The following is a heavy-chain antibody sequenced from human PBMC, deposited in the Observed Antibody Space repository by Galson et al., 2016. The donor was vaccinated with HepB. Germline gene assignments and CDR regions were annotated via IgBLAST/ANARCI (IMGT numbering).Heavy chain of an antibody. V-gene: IGHV3-23*01. Sequence: SLRLSCADSGFSFSNHGMSWVRQPPERGLEWVSGMTRSGDATHYADFAKGRFTISRDNSKNTVYLYMSDLSAGDTAVYYCGKHGGFDYWGQGARVTVSS. J-gene: IGHJ4*02. CDR2: MTRSGDAT. D-gene: IGHD3-16*01. CDR1: GFSFSNHG. CDR3: GKHGGFDY.